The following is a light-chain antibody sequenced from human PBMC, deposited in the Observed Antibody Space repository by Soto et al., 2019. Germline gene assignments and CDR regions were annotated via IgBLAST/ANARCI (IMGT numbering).Light chain of an antibody. Sequence: EVVLTQSPATLSLSPGERATLSCRPSQSISSYLAWYQQRPGQSPRLLIYDASNRATGIPARFSGSGSGRDFTLTICSLEPEDFAVYYCQQRSNWLFGPGTKVDIK. CDR2: DAS. CDR3: QQRSNWL. J-gene: IGKJ3*01. V-gene: IGKV3-11*02. CDR1: QSISSY.